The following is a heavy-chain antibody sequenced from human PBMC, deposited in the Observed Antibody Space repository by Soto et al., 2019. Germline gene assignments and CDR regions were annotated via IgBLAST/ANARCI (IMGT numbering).Heavy chain of an antibody. CDR3: ARERREEIHDGYDRDC. J-gene: IGHJ4*02. Sequence: SETLSLTCTVSSGSINNYYWSWIRQPAGKGLEWIGRIYTSGSTDYNPSLKSRVTISIDTSKNQFYLKVTSMTAADTAVYYCARERREEIHDGYDRDCWGQGTMGTVSA. CDR2: IYTSGST. CDR1: SGSINNYY. V-gene: IGHV4-4*07. D-gene: IGHD5-12*01.